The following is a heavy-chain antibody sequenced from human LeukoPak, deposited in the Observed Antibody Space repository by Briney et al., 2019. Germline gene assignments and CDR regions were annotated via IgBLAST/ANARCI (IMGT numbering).Heavy chain of an antibody. Sequence: GASVKVSCKASGYTFTGYYVHWVRQAPGQGLEWMGWMNPNSGGATYGQKFQGRVTMTRDMSLGTAYMQLSSLRSDDTAVYYCTRQELIVGATTFDYWGQGTLITVSS. D-gene: IGHD1-26*01. CDR3: TRQELIVGATTFDY. CDR1: GYTFTGYY. J-gene: IGHJ4*02. V-gene: IGHV1-2*02. CDR2: MNPNSGGA.